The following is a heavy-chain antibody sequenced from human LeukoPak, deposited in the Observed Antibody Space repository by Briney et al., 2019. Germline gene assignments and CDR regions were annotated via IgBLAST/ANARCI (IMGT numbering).Heavy chain of an antibody. Sequence: ASVKVSCKASGYTFTGYYMHWVRQAPGQGLEWMEWINPNSGGTNYAQKFQGRVTMTRDTSISTAYMELSRLRSDDTAVYYCARGARIFGVANDYWGQGTLVTVSS. CDR2: INPNSGGT. V-gene: IGHV1-2*02. J-gene: IGHJ4*02. CDR1: GYTFTGYY. D-gene: IGHD3-3*01. CDR3: ARGARIFGVANDY.